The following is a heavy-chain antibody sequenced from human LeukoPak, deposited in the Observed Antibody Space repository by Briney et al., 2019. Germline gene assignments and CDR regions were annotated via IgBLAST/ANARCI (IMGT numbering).Heavy chain of an antibody. Sequence: EASVKVSCKASGYTFTSYGISWVRQAPGQGLEWMGWISAYNGNTNYAQKLQGRVTMTTDTSTSTAYMELRILRSDDTAVYYCARVLRYFDWLLTGYYYYMDVWGKGTTVTVSS. V-gene: IGHV1-18*01. CDR2: ISAYNGNT. CDR1: GYTFTSYG. CDR3: ARVLRYFDWLLTGYYYYMDV. J-gene: IGHJ6*03. D-gene: IGHD3-9*01.